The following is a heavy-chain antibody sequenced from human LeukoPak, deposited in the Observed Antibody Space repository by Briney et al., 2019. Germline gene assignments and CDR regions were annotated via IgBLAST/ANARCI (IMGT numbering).Heavy chain of an antibody. V-gene: IGHV4-39*01. D-gene: IGHD3-3*01. J-gene: IGHJ6*03. Sequence: PSETLSLTCTVSGGSISSSSYYWGWIRQPPGKGLEWIGSIYYSGSTYYNPSLKSRVTISVDTSKNQFSLKLSSVTAADTAVYYCARHPFKADSWSGYPNSYYYYYMDVWGKGTTVTVSS. CDR3: ARHPFKADSWSGYPNSYYYYYMDV. CDR1: GGSISSSSYY. CDR2: IYYSGST.